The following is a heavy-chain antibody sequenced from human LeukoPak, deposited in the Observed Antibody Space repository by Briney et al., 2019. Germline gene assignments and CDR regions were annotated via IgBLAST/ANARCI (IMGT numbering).Heavy chain of an antibody. CDR2: IKQDGSEK. D-gene: IGHD3-22*01. J-gene: IGHJ4*02. CDR3: ATYYYDSSGYYVDY. CDR1: GFTFSSYW. Sequence: GGSLRLSCAASGFTFSSYWISWVRQAPGKGLEWVANIKQDGSEKYYVDSVKGRFTISRDNAKNSLYLQMNSLRAEDTAVYYCATYYYDSSGYYVDYWGQGTLVTVSS. V-gene: IGHV3-7*01.